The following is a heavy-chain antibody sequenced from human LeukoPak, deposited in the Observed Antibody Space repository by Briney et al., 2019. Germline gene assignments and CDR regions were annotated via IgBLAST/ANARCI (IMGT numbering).Heavy chain of an antibody. CDR3: ARGHYGMDV. CDR2: ISPSGSST. V-gene: IGHV3-48*04. J-gene: IGHJ6*02. CDR1: GFTFSSYS. Sequence: GGSLRLSCAASGFTFSSYSMNWIRQAPGKGLEWVSYISPSGSSTNYADSVKGRFTISRDNAKRSLYLQMNSLSAEDTAVYYCARGHYGMDVWGQGTSVTVSS.